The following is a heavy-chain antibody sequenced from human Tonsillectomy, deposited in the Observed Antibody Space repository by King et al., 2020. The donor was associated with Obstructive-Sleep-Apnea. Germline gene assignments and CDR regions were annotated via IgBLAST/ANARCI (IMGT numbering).Heavy chain of an antibody. V-gene: IGHV3-30-3*01. CDR3: VRDIWFGEPN. D-gene: IGHD3-10*01. CDR2: ISDDGSNK. CDR1: GFSFSDYS. Sequence: VQLVESGGGVVQPGGSLGLSCAASGFSFSDYSMHWVRQAPDKGLDLVAFISDDGSNKDYTDSVKGRFTISRDNSKNTLWLLMNSLRPEDTAVYYCVRDIWFGEPNWGQGTLVTVSS. J-gene: IGHJ4*02.